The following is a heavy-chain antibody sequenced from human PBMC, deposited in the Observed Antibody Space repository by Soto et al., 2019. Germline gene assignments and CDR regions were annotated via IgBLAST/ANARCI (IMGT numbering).Heavy chain of an antibody. CDR3: ARGPSDSYGSKIYYFDY. CDR1: GYTFTGYY. J-gene: IGHJ4*02. V-gene: IGHV1-2*04. D-gene: IGHD5-18*01. CDR2: INPNSGGT. Sequence: WASVKVSCKASGYTFTGYYMHWVRQAPGQGLEWMGWINPNSGGTNYAQKFQGWVTMTRDTSISTAYMELSRLRSDDTAVYYCARGPSDSYGSKIYYFDYWGQGTLVTVSS.